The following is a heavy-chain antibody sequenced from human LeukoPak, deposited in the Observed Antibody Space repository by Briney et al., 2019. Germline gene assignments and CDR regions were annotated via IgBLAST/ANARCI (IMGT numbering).Heavy chain of an antibody. CDR3: ARSDGYNTHFDY. D-gene: IGHD5-24*01. J-gene: IGHJ4*02. CDR2: IYYSGST. V-gene: IGHV4-39*07. CDR1: GGSISSSSYY. Sequence: SETLSLTCTVSGGSISSSSYYWGWIRQPPGKGLEWIGSIYYSGSTYYNPSLKSRVTISVDTSKNQFSLKLSSVTAADTAVYYCARSDGYNTHFDYWGQGTLVTVSS.